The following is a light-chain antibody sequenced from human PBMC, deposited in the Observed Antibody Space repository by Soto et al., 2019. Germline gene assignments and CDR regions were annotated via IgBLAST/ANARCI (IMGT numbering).Light chain of an antibody. CDR1: QSVSSKY. V-gene: IGKV3-20*01. J-gene: IGKJ1*01. Sequence: EIVLTQSPGSLSLSPGERATLSCRASQSVSSKYLGWYQQKPGQAHRLLIYGASSRANGIPDRFSGSGSGTDFTLTISRLEPEDFAVYYCQQYGSSPPWTFGQGTKVEVK. CDR3: QQYGSSPPWT. CDR2: GAS.